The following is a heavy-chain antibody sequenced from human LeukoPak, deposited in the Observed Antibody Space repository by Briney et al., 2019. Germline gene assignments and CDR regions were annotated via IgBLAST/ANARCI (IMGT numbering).Heavy chain of an antibody. CDR3: ARGSPLLGPTKPFDY. Sequence: ASVKVSCKASGYTFTGHYMHWVRLAPGQGIEWIGWLNPNSGDTNYAQKLQGRVTMTRDTSISTAYMEVSRLTSDDTAVYYCARGSPLLGPTKPFDYWGQGTLVTVSS. V-gene: IGHV1-2*02. J-gene: IGHJ4*02. D-gene: IGHD1-26*01. CDR2: LNPNSGDT. CDR1: GYTFTGHY.